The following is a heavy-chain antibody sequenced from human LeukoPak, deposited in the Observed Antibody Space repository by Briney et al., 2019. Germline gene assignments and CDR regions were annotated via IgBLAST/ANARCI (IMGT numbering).Heavy chain of an antibody. D-gene: IGHD4-17*01. CDR3: AKRVTVTTKYFDS. Sequence: GGSPRLSCAASGFIFNAYAMSWVRQAPGQGLEWVSVIGTGGETHYADSVRGRFTISRSNFKNTLYLQMNSLRAEDTAVYYCAKRVTVTTKYFDSWGQGTLVTVSS. J-gene: IGHJ4*02. CDR1: GFIFNAYA. CDR2: IGTGGET. V-gene: IGHV3-23*01.